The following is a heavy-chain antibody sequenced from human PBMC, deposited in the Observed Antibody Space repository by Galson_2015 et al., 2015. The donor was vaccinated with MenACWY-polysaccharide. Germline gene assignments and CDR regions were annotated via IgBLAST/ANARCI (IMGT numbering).Heavy chain of an antibody. CDR1: GFTLSNYG. J-gene: IGHJ6*02. V-gene: IGHV3-7*01. Sequence: SLRLSCAASGFTLSNYGMTWVRQAPGKGLEWVANIKKDGSEKYYVDSVKGRFTISRDNALYLQMNSLRAEDTAVYFCARGHYGMDVWGQGTPVTVSS. CDR2: IKKDGSEK. CDR3: ARGHYGMDV.